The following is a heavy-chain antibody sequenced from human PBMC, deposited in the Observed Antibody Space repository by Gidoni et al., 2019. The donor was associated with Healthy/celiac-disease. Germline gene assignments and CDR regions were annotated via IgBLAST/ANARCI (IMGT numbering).Heavy chain of an antibody. V-gene: IGHV3-9*01. Sequence: EVQLVESGGGLVQPGRSLRLSCAASGFTFDDYAMHWVRQAPGKGLEWVSGISWNSGSIGYADSVKGRFTISRDNAKNSLYLQMNSPRAEDTALYYCAKDNDYYDSSGYAFDIWGQGTMVTVSS. CDR1: GFTFDDYA. CDR3: AKDNDYYDSSGYAFDI. J-gene: IGHJ3*02. D-gene: IGHD3-22*01. CDR2: ISWNSGSI.